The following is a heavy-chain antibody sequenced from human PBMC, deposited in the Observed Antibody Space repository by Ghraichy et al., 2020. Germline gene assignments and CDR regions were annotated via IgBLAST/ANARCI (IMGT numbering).Heavy chain of an antibody. Sequence: GGSLRLSCAASGFTFSTYGMSWVRQAPGKGLEWVSAISISGGTTYYADSVKGRFTISRDNSKNTLYLQMTGLRGEDTALYYCAKDRLRSYYDHWGQGTLLIVSS. J-gene: IGHJ4*02. CDR1: GFTFSTYG. CDR2: ISISGGTT. V-gene: IGHV3-23*01. CDR3: AKDRLRSYYDH.